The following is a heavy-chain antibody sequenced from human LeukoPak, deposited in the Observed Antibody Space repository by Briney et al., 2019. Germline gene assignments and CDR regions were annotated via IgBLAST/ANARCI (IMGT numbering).Heavy chain of an antibody. CDR2: ISGSGGHT. CDR1: GFTFSISG. V-gene: IGHV3-21*01. CDR3: SRSSGSRSYNWFDP. J-gene: IGHJ5*02. D-gene: IGHD3-10*01. Sequence: GGSLRLSCAASGFTFSISGMTCVRQAPGKGLEWVSGISGSGGHTYYAVSVQGRFTISRDNAKNSLFLQMSSLRAEDTAVYSCSRSSGSRSYNWFDPWGQGTLVTVSS.